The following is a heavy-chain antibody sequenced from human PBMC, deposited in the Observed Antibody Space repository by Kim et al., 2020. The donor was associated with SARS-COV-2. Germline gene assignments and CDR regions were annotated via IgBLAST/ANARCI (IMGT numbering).Heavy chain of an antibody. CDR3: ARDGYYDSSGYYLGADV. V-gene: IGHV4-4*07. J-gene: IGHJ6*02. D-gene: IGHD3-22*01. CDR1: GGSISSYY. CDR2: IYTSGST. Sequence: SETLSLTCTVSGGSISSYYWSWIRQPAGKGLEWIGRIYTSGSTNYNPSLKSRVTMSVDTSKNQFSLKLSSVTAADTAVYYCARDGYYDSSGYYLGADVWGQGTTVTVSS.